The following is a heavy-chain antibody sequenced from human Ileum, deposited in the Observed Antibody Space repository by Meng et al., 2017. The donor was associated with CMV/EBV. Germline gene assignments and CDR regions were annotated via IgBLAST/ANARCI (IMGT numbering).Heavy chain of an antibody. D-gene: IGHD3-3*01. Sequence: GESLKISCAASGFTFNTHEMNWVRQAPGKGLEWLSVIYSGGSSAYYADSVKGRFTSSRDDSENTVFLQINSLRADDTAVYYCAKNPLWSGGDHFDYWGQGTRVAVSS. V-gene: IGHV3-23*03. CDR3: AKNPLWSGGDHFDY. CDR1: GFTFNTHE. J-gene: IGHJ4*02. CDR2: IYSGGSSA.